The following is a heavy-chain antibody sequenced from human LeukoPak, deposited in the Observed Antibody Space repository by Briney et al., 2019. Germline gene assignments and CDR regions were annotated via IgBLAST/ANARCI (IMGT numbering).Heavy chain of an antibody. CDR3: TTAPPLLLWFGELRVPFDY. V-gene: IGHV3-15*01. CDR1: GFTFSNAW. CDR2: IKSKTDGGTT. J-gene: IGHJ4*02. D-gene: IGHD3-10*01. Sequence: GGSLRLSCAASGFTFSNAWMSWVRQAPGKGLEWVGRIKSKTDGGTTDYAAPVKGRFTISRDDSKNTLYLQMNSLKTEDTAVYYCTTAPPLLLWFGELRVPFDYWGQGTLVTVSS.